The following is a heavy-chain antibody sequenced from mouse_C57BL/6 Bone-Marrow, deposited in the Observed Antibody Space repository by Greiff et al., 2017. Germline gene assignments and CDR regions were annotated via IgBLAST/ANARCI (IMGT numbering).Heavy chain of an antibody. D-gene: IGHD2-4*01. Sequence: EVQLQQSGAELVRPGASVKLSCTASGFNIKDDYMNWVKQRPEPGLEWIGWIDPENGDTEYASKFQGKATITADTSSNTAYLQLSSLTSEDTAVYYCTTDDYDVRAWFAYWGQGTLVTVSA. CDR2: IDPENGDT. V-gene: IGHV14-4*01. CDR3: TTDDYDVRAWFAY. J-gene: IGHJ3*01. CDR1: GFNIKDDY.